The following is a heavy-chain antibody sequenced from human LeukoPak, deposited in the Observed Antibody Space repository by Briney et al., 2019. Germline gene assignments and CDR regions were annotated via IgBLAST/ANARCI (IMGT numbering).Heavy chain of an antibody. D-gene: IGHD6-13*01. CDR3: ARVRKQPTQYSWYGYFDY. J-gene: IGHJ4*02. CDR1: GYTFTSYD. Sequence: GASVKVSCKASGYTFTSYDINWVRQATGQGLEWMGWMNPNSGNTGYAQKFQGRVTFTRNTSISTAYMELSSLSSEDTAVYYCARVRKQPTQYSWYGYFDYWGQGTLVTVSS. V-gene: IGHV1-8*03. CDR2: MNPNSGNT.